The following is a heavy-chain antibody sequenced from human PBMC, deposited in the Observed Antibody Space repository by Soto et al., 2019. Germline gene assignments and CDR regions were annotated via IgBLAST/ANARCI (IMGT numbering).Heavy chain of an antibody. CDR1: GFTFSSYW. J-gene: IGHJ4*02. CDR2: IKQDGSEK. CDR3: ARADTYYDILASFDY. D-gene: IGHD3-9*01. Sequence: PGGSLRLSCAASGFTFSSYWMSWVRQAPGKGLEWVANIKQDGSEKYYVDSVKGRFTISRDNAKNSLYLQMNSLRAEDTAVYYCARADTYYDILASFDYWGQGTLVTVSS. V-gene: IGHV3-7*03.